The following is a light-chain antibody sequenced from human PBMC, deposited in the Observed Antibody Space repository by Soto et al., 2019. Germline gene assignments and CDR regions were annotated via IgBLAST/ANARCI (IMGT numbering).Light chain of an antibody. CDR1: QSVLYSSNNKNY. CDR3: QQDYSTPRT. J-gene: IGKJ1*01. Sequence: DIVMTQSPDSLAVSLGERATINCKSSQSVLYSSNNKNYLAWYQQKPGQPPKLLIYWASTRESGVPDRFSGRGSVTDFTLTISSLHAEDVAVYYCQQDYSTPRTFGQGTKVEIK. V-gene: IGKV4-1*01. CDR2: WAS.